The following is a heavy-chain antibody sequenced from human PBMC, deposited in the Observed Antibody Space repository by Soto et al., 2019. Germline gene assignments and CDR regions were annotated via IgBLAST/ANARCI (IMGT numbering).Heavy chain of an antibody. CDR1: GFTFSDYY. J-gene: IGHJ5*02. CDR3: ARDPGYCSSTSCYNWFDP. CDR2: ISSSGSTI. Sequence: QVQLVESGGGLVKPGGSLRLSWAASGFTFSDYYMSWIRQAPGKGLEWVSYISSSGSTIYYADAVKGRFTISRDNAKNSLYLQMNSLRAEDTAVYYCARDPGYCSSTSCYNWFDPWGQGTLVTVSS. D-gene: IGHD2-2*01. V-gene: IGHV3-11*01.